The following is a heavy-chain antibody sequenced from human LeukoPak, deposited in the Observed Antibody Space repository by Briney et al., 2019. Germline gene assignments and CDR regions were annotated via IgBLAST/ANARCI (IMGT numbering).Heavy chain of an antibody. CDR3: ARHAVEGKWLQFYYFNY. D-gene: IGHD5-24*01. Sequence: ASVKVSCKASGYTLTGYYMHWVRQAPGQGLEWMGRINPNSGGTNYAQKFQGRVTMTRDTSISTAYMELSRVRSDDTAVYYCARHAVEGKWLQFYYFNYWGQGSLVTVSS. CDR2: INPNSGGT. CDR1: GYTLTGYY. J-gene: IGHJ4*02. V-gene: IGHV1-2*06.